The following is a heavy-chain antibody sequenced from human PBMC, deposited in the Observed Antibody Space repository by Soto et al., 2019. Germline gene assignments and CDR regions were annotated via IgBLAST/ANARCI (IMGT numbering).Heavy chain of an antibody. Sequence: PGGSLRLSCAASGFTFSSYWMSWVRQAPRKGLEWVANIKQDGSEKYYVDSVKGRFTISRDNAKNSLYLQMNSLRAEDTAVYYCAREATTVTTEVYYYYGMDVWGQGTTVTVSS. CDR2: IKQDGSEK. V-gene: IGHV3-7*03. CDR1: GFTFSSYW. J-gene: IGHJ6*02. D-gene: IGHD4-4*01. CDR3: AREATTVTTEVYYYYGMDV.